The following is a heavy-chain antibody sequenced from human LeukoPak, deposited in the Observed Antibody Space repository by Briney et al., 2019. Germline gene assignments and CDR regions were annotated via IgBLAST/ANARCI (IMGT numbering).Heavy chain of an antibody. Sequence: GGSLRLSCAASGFTFDDYAMHWVRQAPGKGLEWVSLISGDGRSTYYADSVKGRFTISRDNSRNSLYLQMNSLRTEDTALYYCAKDSAPMNTVKTTFDYWGQGTLVTVSS. CDR3: AKDSAPMNTVKTTFDY. CDR1: GFTFDDYA. J-gene: IGHJ4*02. V-gene: IGHV3-43*02. D-gene: IGHD4-17*01. CDR2: ISGDGRST.